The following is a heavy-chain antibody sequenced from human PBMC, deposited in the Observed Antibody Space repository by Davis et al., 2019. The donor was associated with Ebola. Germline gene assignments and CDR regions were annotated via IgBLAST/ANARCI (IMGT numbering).Heavy chain of an antibody. V-gene: IGHV3-48*02. Sequence: GESLKISCAASGFVFRNYVMSWVRRAPGKGLEWVSYISSSSSTIYYADSVKGRFTISRDNAKNSLYLQMNSLRDEDTAVYYCARDREGRVYGYYYGMDVWGQGTTVTVSS. CDR2: ISSSSSTI. D-gene: IGHD6-13*01. J-gene: IGHJ6*02. CDR1: GFVFRNYV. CDR3: ARDREGRVYGYYYGMDV.